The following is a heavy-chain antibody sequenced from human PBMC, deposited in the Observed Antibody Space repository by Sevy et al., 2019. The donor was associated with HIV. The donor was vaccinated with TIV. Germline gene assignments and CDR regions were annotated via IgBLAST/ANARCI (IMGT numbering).Heavy chain of an antibody. CDR3: AREGCTKPHDY. Sequence: GGSLRLSCAASGFTFSKYSMSWVRQPPGKGLEWVSTLSFGCGEINYADSVNGPFTISRDNSKSSVYLQMNNLRPEDTAVYYCAREGCTKPHDYWGQGTLVTVSS. CDR2: LSFGCGEI. V-gene: IGHV3-23*01. J-gene: IGHJ4*02. CDR1: GFTFSKYS. D-gene: IGHD2-8*01.